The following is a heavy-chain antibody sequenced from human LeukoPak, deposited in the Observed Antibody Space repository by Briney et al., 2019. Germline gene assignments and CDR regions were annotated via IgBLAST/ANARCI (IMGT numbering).Heavy chain of an antibody. Sequence: SETLSLTCTVSGGSISSGSYYWSWIRQPAGKGLEWIGRIYTSGSTNYNPSLKSRVTISVDTSKNQFSLKLSSVTAADTAVYYCARVLNYYGSGSYYNVAFDIWGQGTMVTVSS. D-gene: IGHD3-10*01. V-gene: IGHV4-61*02. CDR3: ARVLNYYGSGSYYNVAFDI. CDR1: GGSISSGSYY. CDR2: IYTSGST. J-gene: IGHJ3*02.